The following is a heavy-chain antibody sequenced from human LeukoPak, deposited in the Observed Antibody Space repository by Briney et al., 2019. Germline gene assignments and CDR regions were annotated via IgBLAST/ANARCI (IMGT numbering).Heavy chain of an antibody. D-gene: IGHD6-19*01. Sequence: PGGSLRLFCRTSGFTVSSNHMSWVRQAPGRGLEWVSVIYDSGTKYYADSVKGRFLIFRDTSKNTVDLQMNSLRVEDTAVYYCAGRRSSGWYAYWGQGTLVTVSS. V-gene: IGHV3-53*01. CDR1: GFTVSSNH. J-gene: IGHJ4*02. CDR3: AGRRSSGWYAY. CDR2: IYDSGTK.